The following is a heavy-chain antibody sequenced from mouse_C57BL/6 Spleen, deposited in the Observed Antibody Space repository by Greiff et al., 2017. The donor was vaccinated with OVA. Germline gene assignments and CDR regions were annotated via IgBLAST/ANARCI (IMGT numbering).Heavy chain of an antibody. CDR3: ASYDYDVYYAMDY. V-gene: IGHV5-17*01. CDR1: GFTFSDYG. Sequence: EVHLVESGGGLVKPGGSLKLSCAASGFTFSDYGMHWVRQAPEKGLEWVAYISRGSSTIYYADTVKGRFTISRDNAKNTLFLQMTSLRSEDTAMYYCASYDYDVYYAMDYWGQGTSVTVSS. CDR2: ISRGSSTI. D-gene: IGHD2-4*01. J-gene: IGHJ4*01.